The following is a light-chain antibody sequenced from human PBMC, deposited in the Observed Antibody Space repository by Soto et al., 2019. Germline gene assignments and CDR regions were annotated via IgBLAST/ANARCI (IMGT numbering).Light chain of an antibody. J-gene: IGKJ4*01. CDR1: QSISSY. CDR3: QQRSNWIT. Sequence: DIQMTQSPSSLSASVGDRVTITCRASQSISSYLNWYQQKPGKAPKLLIYAASSLQSGVPSRFSGSGSGTDFTLTISSLEPEDFAVYYCQQRSNWITFGGGTKVDIK. CDR2: AAS. V-gene: IGKV1-39*01.